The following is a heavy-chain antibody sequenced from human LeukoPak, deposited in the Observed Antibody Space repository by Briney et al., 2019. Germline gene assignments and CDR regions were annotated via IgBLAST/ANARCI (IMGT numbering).Heavy chain of an antibody. Sequence: SETLSLTCTVSGGSISGGTYYWSWIRQPAGKGLEWIGRIYTSGSTNYNPSLKSRVTVSVDTSKNQFSLRLNSVTAADTAVYYCAREYPYGDYRYWGQGTLVTVSS. D-gene: IGHD4-17*01. CDR1: GGSISGGTYY. J-gene: IGHJ4*02. CDR2: IYTSGST. CDR3: AREYPYGDYRY. V-gene: IGHV4-61*02.